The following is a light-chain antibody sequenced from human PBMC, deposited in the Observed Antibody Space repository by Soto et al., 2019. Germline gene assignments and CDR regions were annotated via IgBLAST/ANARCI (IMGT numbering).Light chain of an antibody. Sequence: QSALTQTAPVSGSPGQSITISCTGTSSDVGGYNFVSWYQQHPGKAPKLVLYSNTARPSGVPDRFSGSRSGSSGSLAITGLQPEDEADYYCQSYDSGVTGSVFGTGTKLTVL. J-gene: IGLJ1*01. CDR1: SSDVGGYNF. CDR2: SNT. V-gene: IGLV2-14*03. CDR3: QSYDSGVTGSV.